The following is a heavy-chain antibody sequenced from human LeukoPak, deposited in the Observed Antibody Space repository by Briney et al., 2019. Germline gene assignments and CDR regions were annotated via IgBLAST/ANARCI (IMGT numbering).Heavy chain of an antibody. CDR1: GFTFSNFG. D-gene: IGHD3-16*01. CDR2: ISGSGAST. J-gene: IGHJ4*02. Sequence: GGSLRLSCAASGFTFSNFGMAWVRQPPGKGLEWVTAISGSGASTYYADSVKGRFTISRDSSKNILYLQMNSLRAEDTAIYYCAKVSRFFGGHFDYWGQGTLVTVSS. V-gene: IGHV3-23*01. CDR3: AKVSRFFGGHFDY.